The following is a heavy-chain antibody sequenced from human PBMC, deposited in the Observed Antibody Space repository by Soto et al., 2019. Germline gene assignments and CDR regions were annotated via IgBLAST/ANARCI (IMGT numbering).Heavy chain of an antibody. J-gene: IGHJ1*01. CDR2: ISGSGGST. CDR1: GFTVRSYA. V-gene: IGHV3-23*01. CDR3: AKDGYYYDSSGYPNAPEYFQH. D-gene: IGHD3-22*01. Sequence: PCGCLKLSCASCGFTVRSYAISGVRQAPGKGLEWVSAISGSGGSTYYADSVKGRFTISRDNSKNTLYLQMNSLRAEDTAVYYCAKDGYYYDSSGYPNAPEYFQHWGQGTLVTVSS.